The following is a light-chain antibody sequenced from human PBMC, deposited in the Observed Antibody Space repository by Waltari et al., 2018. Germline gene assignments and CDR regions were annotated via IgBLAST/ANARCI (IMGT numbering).Light chain of an antibody. J-gene: IGKJ1*01. V-gene: IGKV1-5*01. CDR1: QSISNW. CDR3: QQYNSYSWT. Sequence: DIQMTQSPSTLSASVGDRVTISCRASQSISNWLAWYQQTPGKAPKLLIYDVSTLESGVPSRFSGSGSGTEFTLTISSLQPDDFATYYCQQYNSYSWTFGQGTKVEI. CDR2: DVS.